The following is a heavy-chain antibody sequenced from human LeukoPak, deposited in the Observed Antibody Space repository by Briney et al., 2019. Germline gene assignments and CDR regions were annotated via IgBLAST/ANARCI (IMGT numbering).Heavy chain of an antibody. CDR1: GFTFSSYA. D-gene: IGHD2-2*01. J-gene: IGHJ4*02. V-gene: IGHV3-23*01. CDR3: AREARRYCTSTICYGELDY. CDR2: ISGSGGNT. Sequence: GGSLRLSCAASGFTFSSYAMSWVRQAPGKGLEWVSVISGSGGNTYYADSVKGRFTISRDNSKNTLYLQMNSLRAEDTAVYYCAREARRYCTSTICYGELDYWGQGTLVTVSS.